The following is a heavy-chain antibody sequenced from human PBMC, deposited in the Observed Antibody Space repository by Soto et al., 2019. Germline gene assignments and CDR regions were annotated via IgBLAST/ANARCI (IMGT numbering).Heavy chain of an antibody. D-gene: IGHD6-6*01. Sequence: GGSLRLSCAASGFPFSSYAMSWVRRAPGKGLEWVSAISGSGGSTYYADSVKGRFTISRDNSKNTLYLQMNSLRAEDTAVYYCAKDKGYSSSSYFDYWGQGTLVTVSS. CDR1: GFPFSSYA. J-gene: IGHJ4*02. CDR3: AKDKGYSSSSYFDY. V-gene: IGHV3-23*01. CDR2: ISGSGGST.